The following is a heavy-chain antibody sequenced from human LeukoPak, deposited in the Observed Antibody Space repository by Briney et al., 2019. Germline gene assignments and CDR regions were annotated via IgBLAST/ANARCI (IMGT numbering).Heavy chain of an antibody. D-gene: IGHD2-2*01. CDR1: GYTFTGYY. V-gene: IGHV1-2*04. Sequence: ASVKVSCKASGYTFTGYYMHWVRQAPGQGLEWMGWINPNSGGTNYPQKFQGWVTMTRDTSISTAYMELSRLRSDDTAVYYCARGAALFDIVAVPAAIPFDYWGQGTLVTVSS. CDR3: ARGAALFDIVAVPAAIPFDY. CDR2: INPNSGGT. J-gene: IGHJ4*02.